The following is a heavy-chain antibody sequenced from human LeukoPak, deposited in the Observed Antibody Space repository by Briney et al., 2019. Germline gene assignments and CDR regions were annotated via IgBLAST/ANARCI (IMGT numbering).Heavy chain of an antibody. V-gene: IGHV3-48*03. D-gene: IGHD3-10*01. Sequence: GGSLRLSCAASGFTFSSYEMNWVRQAPGKGVEWVSYISSSGSTIYYADSVKGRFTISRDNSKNTLYLQMNSLRAEDTAVYYCARRSGSYYPDYWGQGTLVTVSS. CDR1: GFTFSSYE. J-gene: IGHJ4*02. CDR2: ISSSGSTI. CDR3: ARRSGSYYPDY.